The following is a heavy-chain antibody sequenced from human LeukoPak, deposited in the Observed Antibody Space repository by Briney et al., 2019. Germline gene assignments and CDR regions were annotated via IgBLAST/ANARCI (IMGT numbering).Heavy chain of an antibody. D-gene: IGHD2-21*02. J-gene: IGHJ3*02. V-gene: IGHV7-4-1*02. Sequence: ASVKVSCKASGYTFTNYAINWVRQAPGQGLEWMGWINTNTGNPTYARGFTGRFVFSLDTSVNTASLQISGLKAEDTAIYYCARNLELLAYCGGDCYPDAFDIWGQGTMVTVSS. CDR3: ARNLELLAYCGGDCYPDAFDI. CDR1: GYTFTNYA. CDR2: INTNTGNP.